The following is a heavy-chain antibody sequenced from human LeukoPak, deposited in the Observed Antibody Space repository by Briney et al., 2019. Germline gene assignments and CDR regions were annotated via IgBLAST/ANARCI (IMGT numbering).Heavy chain of an antibody. D-gene: IGHD2-21*02. Sequence: ASVKVSCTASGYTFTGYYMHWVRQAPGQGLEWMGWINPNSGGTNYAQKFQGRVTMTRDTSISTAYMELSRLRSDDTAVYYCARDLVVVTAMPGMDVWGQGTTVTVSS. CDR3: ARDLVVVTAMPGMDV. CDR1: GYTFTGYY. V-gene: IGHV1-2*02. J-gene: IGHJ6*02. CDR2: INPNSGGT.